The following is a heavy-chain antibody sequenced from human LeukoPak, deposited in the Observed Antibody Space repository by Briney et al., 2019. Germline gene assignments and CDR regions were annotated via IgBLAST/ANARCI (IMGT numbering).Heavy chain of an antibody. CDR2: IYYSGST. V-gene: IGHV4-59*08. J-gene: IGHJ4*02. CDR3: TRSRSINYGDYGWFFY. CDR1: GGSISKYY. Sequence: SETLSLTCTVSGGSISKYYWSWIRQSPGKGLEWIGYIYYSGSTIYNPFLKSRVTISVDTSKNQFSLNLTSVTAADTAVYFCTRSRSINYGDYGWFFYWGQGTLVTVS. D-gene: IGHD4-17*01.